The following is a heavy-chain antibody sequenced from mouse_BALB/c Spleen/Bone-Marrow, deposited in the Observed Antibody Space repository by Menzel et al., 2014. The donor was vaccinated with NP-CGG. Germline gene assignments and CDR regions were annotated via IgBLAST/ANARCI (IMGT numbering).Heavy chain of an antibody. CDR3: ALYYGDVMDY. CDR1: GFNIKDTY. J-gene: IGHJ4*01. CDR2: IDPENANT. D-gene: IGHD1-1*01. Sequence: VQLQQSGAELVKPGASAKLSCTASGFNIKDTYMHWVKQRPEQGLEWIGRIDPENANTKYDPKFQGKATITADTSSNTAYLQLSSLTSEDTAVYYCALYYGDVMDYWGQGTSVTVST. V-gene: IGHV14-3*02.